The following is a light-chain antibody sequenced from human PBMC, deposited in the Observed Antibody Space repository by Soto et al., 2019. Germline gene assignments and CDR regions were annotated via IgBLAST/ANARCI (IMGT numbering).Light chain of an antibody. CDR2: GAS. CDR3: QQFNNWPLT. CDR1: QSVSSN. Sequence: EIVMTRSPGTLSVSPGERATLSCRASQSVSSNLAWYQQKPGQAPRLLIYGASTRATGIPARFSGSGSGTDFTLTISSLQSEDFAVYYCQQFNNWPLTFGGGTKVDIK. J-gene: IGKJ4*01. V-gene: IGKV3-15*01.